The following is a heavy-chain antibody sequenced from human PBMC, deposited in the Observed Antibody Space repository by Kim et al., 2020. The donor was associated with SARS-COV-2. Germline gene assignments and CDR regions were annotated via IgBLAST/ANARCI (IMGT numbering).Heavy chain of an antibody. V-gene: IGHV4-39*01. CDR3: ARHSGNYYFSIDV. Sequence: SETLSLTCTVSGDSITSTPYYWGWVRQPPGKGLEWIATTYYSGLTYFNPSLKSRVTISLDTSKSQLALKLSSVTAADTALYYCARHSGNYYFSIDVWG. CDR1: GDSITSTPYY. J-gene: IGHJ6*03. CDR2: TYYSGLT. D-gene: IGHD3-10*01.